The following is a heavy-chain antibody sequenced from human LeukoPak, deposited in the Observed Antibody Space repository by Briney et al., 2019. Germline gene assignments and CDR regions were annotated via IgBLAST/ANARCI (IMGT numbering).Heavy chain of an antibody. D-gene: IGHD5-24*01. CDR1: GGSFSGYY. CDR2: INHSGST. Sequence: SETLSLTCAVYGGSFSGYYWSWIRQPPGKGLEWIGEINHSGSTNYNPSLKSRVTISVDTSKNQFSLKLTSVTAADTAVYYCARGRRWLHLFGAFDIWGQGTMVTVSS. CDR3: ARGRRWLHLFGAFDI. V-gene: IGHV4-34*01. J-gene: IGHJ3*02.